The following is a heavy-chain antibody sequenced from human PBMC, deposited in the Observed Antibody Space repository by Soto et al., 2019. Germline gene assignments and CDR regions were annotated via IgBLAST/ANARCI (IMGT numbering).Heavy chain of an antibody. CDR2: IKSKFVGGAT. CDR1: GFTFSKVW. CDR3: TTDPEGATLHGMDA. V-gene: IGHV3-15*07. J-gene: IGHJ6*02. D-gene: IGHD1-26*01. Sequence: ESGGGLVKPGGSLRLSCAASGFTFSKVWMNWVRQAPGKGLEWVGRIKSKFVGGATDYAAPVKGRFTISRDDSINMLYLEMNSLKTEDSAVYYCTTDPEGATLHGMDAWGQGTTVTVSS.